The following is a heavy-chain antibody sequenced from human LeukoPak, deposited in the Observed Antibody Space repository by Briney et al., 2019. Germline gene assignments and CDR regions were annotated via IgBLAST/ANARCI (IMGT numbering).Heavy chain of an antibody. Sequence: ASVKVSCKASGYTFTYYYMYWVRQAPGQGLEWMGWINPNSGGTNYAQKFQGRVTMTRDTSISTAYMELSRLRSDHTAVYYCARVLSRWSGSYSPAFGYWGQGTLVTVSS. J-gene: IGHJ4*02. CDR2: INPNSGGT. V-gene: IGHV1-2*02. CDR3: ARVLSRWSGSYSPAFGY. CDR1: GYTFTYYY. D-gene: IGHD3-10*01.